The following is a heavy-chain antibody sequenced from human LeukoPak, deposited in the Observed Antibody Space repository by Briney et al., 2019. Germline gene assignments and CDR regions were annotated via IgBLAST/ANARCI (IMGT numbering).Heavy chain of an antibody. Sequence: GGSLRLXCAASGFTFSSYWMHWVRQAPGKGLVWVSRINSDGSSTSYADSVKGRFTISRDNAKNTLYLQMNSLRAEDTAVYYCARDKYCSSTSCYLLDYWGQGTLVTVSS. CDR1: GFTFSSYW. CDR2: INSDGSST. J-gene: IGHJ4*02. V-gene: IGHV3-74*01. D-gene: IGHD2-2*01. CDR3: ARDKYCSSTSCYLLDY.